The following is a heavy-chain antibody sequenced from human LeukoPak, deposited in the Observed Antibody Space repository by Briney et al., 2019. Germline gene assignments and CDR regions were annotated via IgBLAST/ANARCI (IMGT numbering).Heavy chain of an antibody. CDR2: INQDGSET. J-gene: IGHJ6*02. CDR1: GFSFSIHW. D-gene: IGHD2-8*02. Sequence: PGGSLRLSCSASGFSFSIHWMSWVRQAPGKGLEGVAKINQDGSETYYVDSVKGRLTISRDNAKNTLSLQMNSLRAEDTAVFYCVRAGGPHTVDVWGQGTTVIVS. V-gene: IGHV3-7*01. CDR3: VRAGGPHTVDV.